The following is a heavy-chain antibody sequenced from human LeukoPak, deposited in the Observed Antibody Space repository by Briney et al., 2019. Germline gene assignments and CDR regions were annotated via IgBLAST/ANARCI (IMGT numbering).Heavy chain of an antibody. CDR3: ARLGIAAAGTGWFDP. CDR2: IYTSGST. D-gene: IGHD6-13*01. CDR1: GGSISSYY. Sequence: PSETLSLTCTVSGGSISSYYWSWIRQPPGKGLEWIGYIYTSGSTNYNPSLKSRVTISVDTSKNQFSLKLSSVTAADTAVYYCARLGIAAAGTGWFDPWGQGTLVTVSS. J-gene: IGHJ5*02. V-gene: IGHV4-4*09.